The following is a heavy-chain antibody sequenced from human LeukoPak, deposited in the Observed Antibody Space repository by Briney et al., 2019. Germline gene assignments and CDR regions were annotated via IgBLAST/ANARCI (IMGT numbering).Heavy chain of an antibody. V-gene: IGHV3-53*04. CDR3: ARGPGGFEED. D-gene: IGHD3-16*01. CDR2: IHSGGGT. CDR1: GFTVSTNY. Sequence: PGGSLRLSCAASGFTVSTNYMTWVRQAPGKGLEWVSVIHSGGGTFYADSVKGRFTTSRHSSNNTLDLQMNSLRAEDTAVYHCARGPGGFEEDWGQGTLVTVSS. J-gene: IGHJ4*02.